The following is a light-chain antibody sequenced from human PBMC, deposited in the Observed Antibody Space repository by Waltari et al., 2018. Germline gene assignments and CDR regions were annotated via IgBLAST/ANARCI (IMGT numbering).Light chain of an antibody. CDR2: GAS. CDR1: QSAARIY. J-gene: IGKJ2*01. Sequence: EYVLTQSPGTLFLSSGERATLPRRSSQSAARIYFAWYQQTPGQAPRLPIYGASNSATGIPGRFSGSGSGKDFTLTISRLGPEDFAVYYCQQYGDSPLYTFGRGTKLEIK. V-gene: IGKV3-20*01. CDR3: QQYGDSPLYT.